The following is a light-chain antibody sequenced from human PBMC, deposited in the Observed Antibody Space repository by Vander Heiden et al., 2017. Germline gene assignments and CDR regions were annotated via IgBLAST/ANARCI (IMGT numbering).Light chain of an antibody. CDR2: GAS. CDR1: QSVSTN. V-gene: IGKV3D-15*01. J-gene: IGKJ3*01. CDR3: QQYNNWPPFT. Sequence: EIVMTQSPATLPVSPGERATLSCRASQSVSTNLGWYQQKPGQAPRLLIYGASMRATGIPARFSGSGAGTEFTLTISSLQSEDIAVYYCQQYNNWPPFTFGPGTKVEIK.